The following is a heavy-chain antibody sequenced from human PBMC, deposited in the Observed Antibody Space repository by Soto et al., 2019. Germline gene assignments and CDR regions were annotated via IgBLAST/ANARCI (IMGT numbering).Heavy chain of an antibody. CDR2: ISYDGSNK. Sequence: GGSLRLSCAASGFTFSSYAMHWFRQAPGKGLEWVAVISYDGSNKYYADSVKGRFTISRDNSKNTLYLQMNSLRAEDTAVYYCASIQLADDYYYYGMDVWGQGTTVTVSS. CDR3: ASIQLADDYYYYGMDV. J-gene: IGHJ6*02. D-gene: IGHD5-18*01. CDR1: GFTFSSYA. V-gene: IGHV3-30-3*01.